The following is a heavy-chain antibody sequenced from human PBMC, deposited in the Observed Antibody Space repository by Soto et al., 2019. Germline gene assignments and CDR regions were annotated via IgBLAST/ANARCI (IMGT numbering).Heavy chain of an antibody. Sequence: SETLSLTCTVSGASITSSACYWGWIRQPPGKGLEYIGTIYYSGNSYYNPSLKSRVTMSVDTSKNQFSLKLSSVTAADTAIYYCARHHTISAYYYYMDVWGKGTMVTVSS. CDR3: ARHHTISAYYYYMDV. CDR1: GASITSSACY. D-gene: IGHD2-2*01. J-gene: IGHJ6*03. CDR2: IYYSGNS. V-gene: IGHV4-39*01.